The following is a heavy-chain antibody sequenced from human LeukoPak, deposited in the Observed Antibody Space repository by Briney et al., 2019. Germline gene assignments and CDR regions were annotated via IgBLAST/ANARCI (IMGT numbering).Heavy chain of an antibody. J-gene: IGHJ4*02. CDR3: ARDLSNYYDSSGYYTPPIDY. D-gene: IGHD3-22*01. V-gene: IGHV1-24*01. Sequence: ASVKVSCKVSGYTLTELSMHWVRQAPGKGLEWIAGFDPEDGETIYAQKFQGRVTMTEDTSTDTAYMELSRLRSDDTAVYYCARDLSNYYDSSGYYTPPIDYWGQGTLVTVSS. CDR1: GYTLTELS. CDR2: FDPEDGET.